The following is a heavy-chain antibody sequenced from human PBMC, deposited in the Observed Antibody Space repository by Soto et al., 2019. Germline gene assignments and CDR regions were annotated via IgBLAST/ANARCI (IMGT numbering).Heavy chain of an antibody. CDR1: GFTFSSYA. D-gene: IGHD6-13*01. V-gene: IGHV3-23*01. CDR3: TRRGPGTYFDY. Sequence: GGSLRLSCAASGFTFSSYAMRWVRQAPGKGLEWVSAVSGSGGSTYYADSVKGRFTISRDNSKNTLYLQMNSLRAEDTAVYYCTRRGPGTYFDYWGQGTLVTVSS. CDR2: VSGSGGST. J-gene: IGHJ4*02.